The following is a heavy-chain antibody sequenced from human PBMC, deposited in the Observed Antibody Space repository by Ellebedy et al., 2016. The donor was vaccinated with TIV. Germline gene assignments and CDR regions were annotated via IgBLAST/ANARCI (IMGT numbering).Heavy chain of an antibody. V-gene: IGHV4-59*08. Sequence: MPSETLSLTCTVSGGSISSYYWSWIRQPPGKGLEWIGYIYYSGSTNYNPSLKSRVTISVDTSKNQFSLKLSSVTAADTAVYYCARHQNTAMAGHDAFDIWGQGTMVTVSS. CDR1: GGSISSYY. CDR2: IYYSGST. CDR3: ARHQNTAMAGHDAFDI. J-gene: IGHJ3*02. D-gene: IGHD5-18*01.